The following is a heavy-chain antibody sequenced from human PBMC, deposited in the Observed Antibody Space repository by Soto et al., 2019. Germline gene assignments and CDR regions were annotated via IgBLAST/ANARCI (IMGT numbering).Heavy chain of an antibody. V-gene: IGHV3-30*18. CDR1: GFTFSSYG. CDR2: ISYDGSNK. Sequence: GGSLRLSCAASGFTFSSYGMHWVRQAPGKGLEWVAVISYDGSNKYYADSVKGRFTISRDNSKNTLYLQMNSLRAEDTAVYYCAKDGGSGYYDYYDTDYYYYGMDVWGQGTTVTVSS. D-gene: IGHD3-22*01. CDR3: AKDGGSGYYDYYDTDYYYYGMDV. J-gene: IGHJ6*02.